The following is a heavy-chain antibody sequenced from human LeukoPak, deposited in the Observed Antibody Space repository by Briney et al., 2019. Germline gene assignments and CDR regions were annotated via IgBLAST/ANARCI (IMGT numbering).Heavy chain of an antibody. D-gene: IGHD6-19*01. J-gene: IGHJ4*02. CDR3: ARVSGWKFDY. Sequence: GGSLRLSCAASGFTFSSYAMHWVRQAPGKGLEYVSAISSNGGSTYYANSVKGRFTISRDNSKNTLYLQMGTLNAEDMAVYYCARVSGWKFDYWGQGTLVTVSS. CDR1: GFTFSSYA. V-gene: IGHV3-64*01. CDR2: ISSNGGST.